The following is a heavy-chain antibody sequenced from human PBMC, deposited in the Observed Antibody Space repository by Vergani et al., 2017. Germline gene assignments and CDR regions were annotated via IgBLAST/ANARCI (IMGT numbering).Heavy chain of an antibody. J-gene: IGHJ6*02. D-gene: IGHD3-16*01. Sequence: QMQLVQSGPEVKKPGTSVKVSCKASGFTFTSSAVQWVRQARGQRLEWIGWIVVGSGNTNYAQKFQDRVTITRDKSKSTAYMELSSLRSEDTAVYYCAAGGDYYYYYGMDVWGQGTTVTVSS. CDR1: GFTFTSSA. CDR3: AAGGDYYYYYGMDV. CDR2: IVVGSGNT. V-gene: IGHV1-58*01.